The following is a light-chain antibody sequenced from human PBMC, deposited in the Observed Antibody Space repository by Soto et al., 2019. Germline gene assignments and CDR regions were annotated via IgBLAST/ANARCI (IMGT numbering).Light chain of an antibody. Sequence: VLPQSPDTLSLSPGDRATLSCRASQSVRSTFLAWYQQKPGQAPRLLIYGASNRAAGIPERFSGSASGTEFTLTISRLEPDDSAVYYCQQRSNWHRTFGGGTKLEI. CDR3: QQRSNWHRT. J-gene: IGKJ4*01. CDR2: GAS. CDR1: QSVRSTF. V-gene: IGKV3D-20*02.